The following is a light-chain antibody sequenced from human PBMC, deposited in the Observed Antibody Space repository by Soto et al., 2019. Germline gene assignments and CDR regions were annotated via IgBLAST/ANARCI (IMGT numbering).Light chain of an antibody. Sequence: EVVMTQSPATLPVSPGGRVTLSCRASQSVGNNLAWYQQRPGQPPRLLIYGASTRDTVVPTRFSGSGSGTEFTLTITSLQSEDFAVYYWQQYNNLPLWTSGQG. V-gene: IGKV3D-15*01. J-gene: IGKJ1*01. CDR3: QQYNNLPLWT. CDR1: QSVGNN. CDR2: GAS.